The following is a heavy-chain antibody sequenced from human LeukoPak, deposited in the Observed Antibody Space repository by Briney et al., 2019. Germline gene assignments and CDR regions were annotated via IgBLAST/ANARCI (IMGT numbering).Heavy chain of an antibody. Sequence: GRSLRLSCVASGFSFSSYGMHWVRPAPGKGLEWVAVISYDGSNKYYADSVKGRFTISRDNSKNTLYLQMNSLRAEDTAVYYCAKDLGVVATMNFDYWGQGTLVTVSS. V-gene: IGHV3-30*18. D-gene: IGHD5-12*01. J-gene: IGHJ4*02. CDR2: ISYDGSNK. CDR1: GFSFSSYG. CDR3: AKDLGVVATMNFDY.